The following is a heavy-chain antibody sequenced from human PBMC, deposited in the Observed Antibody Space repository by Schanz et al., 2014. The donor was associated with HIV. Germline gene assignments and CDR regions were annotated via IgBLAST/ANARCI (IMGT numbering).Heavy chain of an antibody. J-gene: IGHJ4*02. CDR1: GFTFSSYD. CDR3: AKGLRQWLVLGVSDY. V-gene: IGHV3-13*01. Sequence: EVQLVESGGGLVQPGGSLRLSCAASGFTFSSYDMHWFRQGRGKGLEWVSTIYTTGDTYYQASVEGRFTISRENAKNSLYLQMNSLRAGDTAVYYCAKGLRQWLVLGVSDYWGQGTLVTVSS. CDR2: IYTTGDT. D-gene: IGHD6-19*01.